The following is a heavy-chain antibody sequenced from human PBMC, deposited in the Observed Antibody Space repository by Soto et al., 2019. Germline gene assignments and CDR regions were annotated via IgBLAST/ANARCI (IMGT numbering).Heavy chain of an antibody. CDR1: GFTFSSQG. CDR3: AKDSTHCSGGSCYYFDY. J-gene: IGHJ4*02. CDR2: ISYDGSDK. Sequence: LRLSCAASGFTFSSQGMHWVRQAPGKGLEWVAVISYDGSDKYYADSVKGRFTISRDNSKNTLYLQMNSLRAEDTAVYSCAKDSTHCSGGSCYYFDYWGQGTLVTVSS. D-gene: IGHD2-15*01. V-gene: IGHV3-30*18.